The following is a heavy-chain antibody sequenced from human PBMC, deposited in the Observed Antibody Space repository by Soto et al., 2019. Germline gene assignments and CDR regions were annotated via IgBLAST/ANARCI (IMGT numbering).Heavy chain of an antibody. J-gene: IGHJ4*02. CDR3: VRPNFGALTHFDF. CDR1: GYTFTNYW. V-gene: IGHV5-51*01. CDR2: IFPGDSDT. D-gene: IGHD3-16*01. Sequence: GESLKISCKAIGYTFTNYWIRWVRQTPGKGLEWMGIIFPGDSDTRYNPSFEGQVTVSADESISTAYLQWNTLKASDTAMYYCVRPNFGALTHFDFWGQGTLVPSPQ.